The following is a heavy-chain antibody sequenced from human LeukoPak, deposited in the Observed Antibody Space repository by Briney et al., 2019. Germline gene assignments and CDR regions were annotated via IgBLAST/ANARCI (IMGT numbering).Heavy chain of an antibody. CDR3: VKNTGGLPTD. D-gene: IGHD2-8*02. CDR2: IYSGGFT. Sequence: GGSLRLSCAASGFTVSSTDMSWVRQAPGKGLEWASVIYSGGFTYYADSVKGRFTISRDNSKNTVYLQMNSLRGEDTAVYYCVKNTGGLPTDWGQGTLVTVSS. V-gene: IGHV3-53*01. J-gene: IGHJ4*02. CDR1: GFTVSSTD.